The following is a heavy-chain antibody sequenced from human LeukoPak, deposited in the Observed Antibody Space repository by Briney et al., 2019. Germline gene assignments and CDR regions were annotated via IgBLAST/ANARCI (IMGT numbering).Heavy chain of an antibody. Sequence: PSETLSLTCTVSGGSISSSSYYWGWIRQPPGKGLEWIGSIYYSGSTYYNPSLKSRVTISVDTSKNQFSLKLSSVTAADTAVYYCASHSADFWSDYYTVSVIDYWGQGTLVTVSS. CDR2: IYYSGST. D-gene: IGHD3-3*01. CDR1: GGSISSSSYY. V-gene: IGHV4-39*01. CDR3: ASHSADFWSDYYTVSVIDY. J-gene: IGHJ4*02.